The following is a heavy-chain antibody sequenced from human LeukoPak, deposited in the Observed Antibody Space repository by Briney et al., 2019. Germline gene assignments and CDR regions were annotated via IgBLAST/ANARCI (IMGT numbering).Heavy chain of an antibody. V-gene: IGHV1-46*01. CDR1: GGTFSSYA. D-gene: IGHD3-22*01. CDR2: INPSGGST. J-gene: IGHJ4*02. Sequence: ASVKVSRKASGGTFSSYAISWVRQAPGQGLEWMGIINPSGGSTSYAQKFQGRVTMTRDTSTSTVYMELSSLRSEDTAVYYCARNYYDSSGSPKLPLYWGQGTLVTVSS. CDR3: ARNYYDSSGSPKLPLY.